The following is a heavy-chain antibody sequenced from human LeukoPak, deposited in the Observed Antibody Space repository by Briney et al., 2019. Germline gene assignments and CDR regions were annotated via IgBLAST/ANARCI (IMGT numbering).Heavy chain of an antibody. V-gene: IGHV4-4*02. D-gene: IGHD4-17*01. CDR3: ARDPMTTMTSFDY. CDR2: IYHSGST. Sequence: SETLSLICAVSGGSISSSNWWSWVRQPPGKGLEWIGEIYHSGSTNYNPSLKSRVTISVDKSKNQFSLKLSSVTAADTAVYYCARDPMTTMTSFDYWGQGTLVTVSS. CDR1: GGSISSSNW. J-gene: IGHJ4*02.